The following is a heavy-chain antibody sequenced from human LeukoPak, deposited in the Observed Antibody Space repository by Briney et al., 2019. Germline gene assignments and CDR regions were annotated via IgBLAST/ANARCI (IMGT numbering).Heavy chain of an antibody. CDR1: GYTFADYY. CDR2: INPNSGGT. D-gene: IGHD7-27*01. CDR3: AKDLNWGSHY. Sequence: GASVKVPCKASGYTFADYYIHWVRQAPGQGLEWMGWINPNSGGTNYAQKFQGRVTMTRDTSISTAYMDLSRLRSDDTTVYYCAKDLNWGSHYWGQGTLVTVSS. J-gene: IGHJ4*02. V-gene: IGHV1-2*02.